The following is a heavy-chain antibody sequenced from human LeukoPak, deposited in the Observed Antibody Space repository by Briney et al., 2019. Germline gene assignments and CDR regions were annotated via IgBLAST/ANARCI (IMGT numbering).Heavy chain of an antibody. J-gene: IGHJ4*02. V-gene: IGHV1-18*01. CDR3: ARDGPRFHIVVVPAVDY. D-gene: IGHD2-2*01. CDR2: ISAYNGNT. Sequence: ASVKVSCKASGYTFTSYGISWVRQAPGQGLEWMGWISAYNGNTNYAQKLQGRVIMTTDTSTSTAYMELRSLRSDDTAVYYCARDGPRFHIVVVPAVDYWGQGTLVTVSS. CDR1: GYTFTSYG.